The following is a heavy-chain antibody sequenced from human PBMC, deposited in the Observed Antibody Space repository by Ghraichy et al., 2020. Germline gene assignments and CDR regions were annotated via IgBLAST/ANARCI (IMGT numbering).Heavy chain of an antibody. CDR2: ISSSGGSI. D-gene: IGHD3-16*01. Sequence: GSLRLSCAASGFTFSSYAMSWVHQAPGRGLEWVSVISSSGGSIYYADSVKGRFTISRDNSKNTLYVQMNSLRAEDTAVYYCAKDAPIDSSHTGGIDNWGQGTLVTVSS. CDR1: GFTFSSYA. V-gene: IGHV3-23*01. J-gene: IGHJ4*02. CDR3: AKDAPIDSSHTGGIDN.